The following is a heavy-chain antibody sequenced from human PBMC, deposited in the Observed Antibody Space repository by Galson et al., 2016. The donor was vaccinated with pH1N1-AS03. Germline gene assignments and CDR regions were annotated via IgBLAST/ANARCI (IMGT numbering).Heavy chain of an antibody. D-gene: IGHD2/OR15-2a*01. CDR2: ISDDGHSI. CDR3: AKGQGSRSTYLDS. Sequence: SLRLSYAASGFTFDDYAMHWVRQPPGKGLEWVSYISDDGHSISYADSVKGRFTISRDNSRKSLFLQMNSLRPEDTAFFYCAKGQGSRSTYLDSWGQGTLVTVSS. CDR1: GFTFDDYA. V-gene: IGHV3-43*02. J-gene: IGHJ4*02.